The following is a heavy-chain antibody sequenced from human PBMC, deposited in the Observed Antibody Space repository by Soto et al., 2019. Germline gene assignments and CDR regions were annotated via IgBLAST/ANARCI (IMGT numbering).Heavy chain of an antibody. D-gene: IGHD6-6*01. CDR2: ISSSSSYI. CDR1: GFTFSSYS. V-gene: IGHV3-21*01. J-gene: IGHJ5*02. Sequence: GGSLRLSCAASGFTFSSYSMNWVRQAPGKGLEWVSSISSSSSYIYYADSAKGRFTISRDNAKNSLYLQMNSLRAEDAAVYYCARGGVAARQDWFDPWGQGTLVTVSS. CDR3: ARGGVAARQDWFDP.